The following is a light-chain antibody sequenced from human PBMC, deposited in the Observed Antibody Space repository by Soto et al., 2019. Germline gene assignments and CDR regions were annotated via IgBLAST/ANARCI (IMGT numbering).Light chain of an antibody. Sequence: EIVLTQSPATLSLSPGERATLSCRASQSINRHLAWYRQKPGQAPRLLIYDASNRATGIPARFSGSGSGTDFTLTISSLEPEDFAVYYCQYYGGSPRTFGRGTKVDIK. CDR1: QSINRH. CDR2: DAS. V-gene: IGKV3-11*01. J-gene: IGKJ1*01. CDR3: QYYGGSPRT.